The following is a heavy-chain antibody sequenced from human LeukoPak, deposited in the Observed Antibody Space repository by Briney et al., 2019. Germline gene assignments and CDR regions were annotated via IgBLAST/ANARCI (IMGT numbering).Heavy chain of an antibody. V-gene: IGHV4-59*08. CDR1: GGSISSYY. CDR2: IYYSGST. D-gene: IGHD1-26*01. Sequence: PETLSLTCTVSGGSISSYYWSWIRQPPGKGLEWIGYIYYSGSTNYNPSLKSRVTISVDTSKNQFSLKLSSVTAADTAVYYCARVVPVGATTPNWFDPWGQGTLVTVSS. CDR3: ARVVPVGATTPNWFDP. J-gene: IGHJ5*02.